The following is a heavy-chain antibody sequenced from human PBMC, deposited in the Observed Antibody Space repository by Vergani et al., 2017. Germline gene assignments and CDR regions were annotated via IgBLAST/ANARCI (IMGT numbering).Heavy chain of an antibody. CDR3: ARDCSSTSCDHTTHSGSYNWFDP. CDR1: GGSISSYY. CDR2: IYYSGST. D-gene: IGHD2-2*01. J-gene: IGHJ5*02. Sequence: QVQLQESGPGLVKPSETLSLTCTVSGGSISSYYWSWIRQPPGKGLEWIGYIYYSGSTNYNPSLKGRVTISVDTSKNQFSLKLSSVTAADTAVYYWARDCSSTSCDHTTHSGSYNWFDPWGQGTLVTVSS. V-gene: IGHV4-59*01.